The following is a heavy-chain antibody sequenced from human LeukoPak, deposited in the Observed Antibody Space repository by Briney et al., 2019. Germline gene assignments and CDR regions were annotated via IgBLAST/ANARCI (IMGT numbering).Heavy chain of an antibody. Sequence: SVKVSCKASGYTFTSYGISWVRQAPGQGLEWMGGIIPIFGTANYAQKFQGRVTITTDESTSTAYMELSSLRSEDTAVYYCARVIMGCSSTSCYTDYYYYYMDVWGKGTTVTVSS. CDR2: IIPIFGTA. J-gene: IGHJ6*03. V-gene: IGHV1-69*05. CDR3: ARVIMGCSSTSCYTDYYYYYMDV. CDR1: GYTFTSYG. D-gene: IGHD2-2*02.